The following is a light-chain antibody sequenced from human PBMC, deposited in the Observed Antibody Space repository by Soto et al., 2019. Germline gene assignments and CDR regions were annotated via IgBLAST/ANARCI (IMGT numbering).Light chain of an antibody. CDR3: QQYNTYSS. Sequence: DIQLTQSPSFLSASVGDRVTITCRASQFISSWLAWYQQKPGKAPKLLIHKASSLEDGVPPRFSGSGSGTEFTLTISSLQPDDFATYYCQQYNTYSSFGQGTKVEIK. J-gene: IGKJ1*01. CDR2: KAS. V-gene: IGKV1-5*03. CDR1: QFISSW.